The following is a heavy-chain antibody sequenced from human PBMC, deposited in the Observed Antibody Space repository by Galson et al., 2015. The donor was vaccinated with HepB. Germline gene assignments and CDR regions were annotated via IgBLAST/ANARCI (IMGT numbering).Heavy chain of an antibody. J-gene: IGHJ6*02. CDR1: GFTFSSYG. CDR2: IWYDGSNK. Sequence: SLRLSCAASGFTFSSYGMHWVRQAPGKGLEWVAVIWYDGSNKYYADSVKGRFTISRDNSKNTLYLQMNSLRAEDTAVYYCARKEKYDSSGYYAGDYGMDVWGQGTTVTVSS. D-gene: IGHD3-22*01. V-gene: IGHV3-33*01. CDR3: ARKEKYDSSGYYAGDYGMDV.